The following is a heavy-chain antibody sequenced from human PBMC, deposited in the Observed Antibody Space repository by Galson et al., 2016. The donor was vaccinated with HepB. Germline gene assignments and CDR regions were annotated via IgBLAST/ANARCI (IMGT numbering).Heavy chain of an antibody. D-gene: IGHD1-14*01. Sequence: SETLSLTCNVSGGSISSYFWSWIRQTPGKELEWIGYIYTTGSTNYSPSLKSRVTISVDTSRNQFSLKVRSVTAADTAVYYCARGVTGTPYFDFWGQGALVPVSS. V-gene: IGHV4-59*01. J-gene: IGHJ4*02. CDR1: GGSISSYF. CDR2: IYTTGST. CDR3: ARGVTGTPYFDF.